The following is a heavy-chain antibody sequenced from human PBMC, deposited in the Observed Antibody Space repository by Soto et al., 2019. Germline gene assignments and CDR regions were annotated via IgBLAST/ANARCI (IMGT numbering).Heavy chain of an antibody. Sequence: SXTLSLTCTVSSGSISSTIYSWDWIRQPPGKGLEWIGSIFYSGSTNYNPSLKSRVTISVDTSKNQFSLKLSSVTAADTAVYYCAREGYGDYHLRFDYLGQGTLVTVSS. CDR2: IFYSGST. D-gene: IGHD4-17*01. CDR3: AREGYGDYHLRFDY. CDR1: SGSISSTIYS. V-gene: IGHV4-39*07. J-gene: IGHJ4*02.